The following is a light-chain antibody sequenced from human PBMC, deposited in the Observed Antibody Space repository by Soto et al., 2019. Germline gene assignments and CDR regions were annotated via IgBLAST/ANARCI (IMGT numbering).Light chain of an antibody. CDR3: QSYDSSLSGSTV. J-gene: IGLJ2*01. Sequence: QSALTQPPSVSGAPGQRVTISCTGSSSNIGAGYDVHWYQHLPGTAPKLLIYANSHRPSGVPDRFSGSKSGTSASLAITGLQAEDEADYYCQSYDSSLSGSTVFGGGTKLTVL. CDR1: SSNIGAGYD. V-gene: IGLV1-40*01. CDR2: ANS.